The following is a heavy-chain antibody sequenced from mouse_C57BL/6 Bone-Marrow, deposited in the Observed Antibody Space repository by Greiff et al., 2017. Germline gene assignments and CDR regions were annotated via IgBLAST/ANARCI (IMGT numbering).Heavy chain of an antibody. Sequence: QVQLQQPGAELVKPGASVTLSCKASGYTFTNYWMHWVKQRPGQGLEWIGMMHPNGGSPDYNEKFKGEATLSVDKSSRTAYMELSSLTSEDSAVYYGARSYDCDDYTMDYGGRGTSVTVSS. CDR3: ARSYDCDDYTMDY. CDR2: MHPNGGSP. J-gene: IGHJ4*01. D-gene: IGHD2-4*01. V-gene: IGHV1-64*01. CDR1: GYTFTNYW.